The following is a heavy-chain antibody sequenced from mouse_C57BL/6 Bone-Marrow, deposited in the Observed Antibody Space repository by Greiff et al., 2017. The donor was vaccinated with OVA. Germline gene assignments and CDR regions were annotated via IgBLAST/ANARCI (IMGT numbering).Heavy chain of an antibody. CDR1: GYTFTSYW. CDR2: IDPSDSYT. Sequence: VQLQQSGAELVKPGASVKLSCKASGYTFTSYWMQWVKQRPGQGLEWIGEIDPSDSYTNYNQKFKGKATLTVDTSSSTAYMQLSSLTSEDSAVYYCARDYYDSFDYWGQGTTLTVSS. V-gene: IGHV1-50*01. CDR3: ARDYYDSFDY. D-gene: IGHD2-4*01. J-gene: IGHJ2*01.